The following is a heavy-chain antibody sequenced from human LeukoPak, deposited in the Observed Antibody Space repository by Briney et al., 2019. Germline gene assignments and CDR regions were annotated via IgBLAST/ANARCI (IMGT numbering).Heavy chain of an antibody. CDR2: IYHSGST. D-gene: IGHD5-18*01. Sequence: SETLSLTCTVSGYSISSPYYWGWIRQPPGKGLEWIGSIYHSGSTDYNPSLKSRVTISVDTSKNQFSLKLSSVTAADTAVYYCATNSYGHYQYYYYMDVWGKGTTVTISS. V-gene: IGHV4-38-2*02. J-gene: IGHJ6*03. CDR3: ATNSYGHYQYYYYMDV. CDR1: GYSISSPYY.